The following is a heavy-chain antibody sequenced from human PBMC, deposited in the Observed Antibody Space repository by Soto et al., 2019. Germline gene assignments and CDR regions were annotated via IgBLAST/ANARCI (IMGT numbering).Heavy chain of an antibody. D-gene: IGHD6-25*01. CDR2: VYFSGNT. Sequence: SETLSLTCTVSGGSLSSYYWTWIRQSPGKGLEWIGYVYFSGNTNYNPSLKSRVTISIDTSKNQFSLRLASVSAADTAFYYCGSVRPSGYVLSWGQGTLVTVSS. CDR3: GSVRPSGYVLS. J-gene: IGHJ5*02. CDR1: GGSLSSYY. V-gene: IGHV4-59*01.